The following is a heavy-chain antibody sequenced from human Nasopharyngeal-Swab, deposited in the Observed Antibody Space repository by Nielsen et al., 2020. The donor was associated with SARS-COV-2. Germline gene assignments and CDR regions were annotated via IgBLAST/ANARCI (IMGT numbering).Heavy chain of an antibody. V-gene: IGHV3-30*18. Sequence: SCAASGFTFSRYGMHWVRQAPGKGLEWVAVISYDGSNKYYADSVKGRFTISRDNSKNTLYLQMNSLRAEDTAVYYCAKDFSGSYGGMDVWGQGTTVTVSS. D-gene: IGHD1-26*01. J-gene: IGHJ6*02. CDR1: GFTFSRYG. CDR2: ISYDGSNK. CDR3: AKDFSGSYGGMDV.